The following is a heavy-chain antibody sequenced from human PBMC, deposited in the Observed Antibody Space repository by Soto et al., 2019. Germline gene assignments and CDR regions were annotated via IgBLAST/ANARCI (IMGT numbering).Heavy chain of an antibody. CDR1: GFTFSRYG. CDR3: ARDPSEGRVGNWFES. J-gene: IGHJ5*01. D-gene: IGHD2-2*01. Sequence: LRLSCAASGFTFSRYGMNWLRQAPGKGLEWVASISSSTSYVYYADSVKGRFSTSRDNAKNILYLEMYALRTEDTAVYYCARDPSEGRVGNWFESWGQGTLVTVSS. CDR2: ISSSTSYV. V-gene: IGHV3-21*01.